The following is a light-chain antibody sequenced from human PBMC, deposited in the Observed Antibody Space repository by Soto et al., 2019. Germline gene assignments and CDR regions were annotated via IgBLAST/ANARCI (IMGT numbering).Light chain of an antibody. J-gene: IGLJ2*01. CDR2: GNS. CDR1: SSNIGAGYD. CDR3: QSYDSSLSGVV. V-gene: IGLV1-40*01. Sequence: QPVLTQPPSVSGAPGQRVTISWTGSSSNIGAGYDVHWYQQLPGTAPKHLIYGNSNRPSGVPDRFSGSKSGTSASLAITGLQAEDEAGYYCQSYDSSLSGVVFGGGTQLTVL.